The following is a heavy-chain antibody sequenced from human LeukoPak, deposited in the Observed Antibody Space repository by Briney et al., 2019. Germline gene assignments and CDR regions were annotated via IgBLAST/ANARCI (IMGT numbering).Heavy chain of an antibody. V-gene: IGHV7-4-1*02. CDR1: GYTFTSSA. D-gene: IGHD6-19*01. J-gene: IGHJ4*02. CDR3: STDLKKGDSGCFDY. CDR2: INTNTGNP. Sequence: ASVKVSCTASGYTFTSSALNWVRQAPGQGLEWMGWINTNTGNPTYAHAFTGRFVFSLDTSDNTAYLQISSLKAEDTAVYYCSTDLKKGDSGCFDYWGQGSLVTVSS.